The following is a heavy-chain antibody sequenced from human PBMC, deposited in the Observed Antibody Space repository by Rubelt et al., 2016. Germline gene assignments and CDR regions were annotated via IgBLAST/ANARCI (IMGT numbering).Heavy chain of an antibody. CDR2: FNSNGGST. CDR3: AREYALSRGRRWYFDY. V-gene: IGHV1-46*03. J-gene: IGHJ4*02. Sequence: QVQLVQSGAEVKKPGASVKVSCKASGYAFTSFGISWVRQAPGQGLEWMGIFNSNGGSTTYAQKLQGRVTMTRDTSTSTVYMDLSGLRSDDTAVYYCAREYALSRGRRWYFDYWGQGTLVTVSS. CDR1: GYAFTSFG. D-gene: IGHD2-8*01.